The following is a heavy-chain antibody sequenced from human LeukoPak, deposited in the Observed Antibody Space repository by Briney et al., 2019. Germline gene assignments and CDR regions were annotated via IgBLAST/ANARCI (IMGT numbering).Heavy chain of an antibody. D-gene: IGHD3-10*01. V-gene: IGHV1-2*02. Sequence: ASVKVSCKASGYTFTGYYMHWVRQAPGQGLEWMGWINPNSGGTNYAQKFQGTVTMTRDTSISTAYMELSRLRSDDTAVYYCAREVWFGELSLKASPGGMDVWGQGTTVTVSS. J-gene: IGHJ6*02. CDR2: INPNSGGT. CDR1: GYTFTGYY. CDR3: AREVWFGELSLKASPGGMDV.